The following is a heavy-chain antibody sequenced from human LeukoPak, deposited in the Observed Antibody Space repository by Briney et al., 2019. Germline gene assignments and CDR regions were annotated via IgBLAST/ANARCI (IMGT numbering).Heavy chain of an antibody. CDR2: IYYSGST. CDR1: GGSISSYY. V-gene: IGHV4-59*12. Sequence: NPSETLSLTCTVSGGSISSYYWSWIRQPPGKGLEWIGYIYYSGSTDYSPSLKSRVTISVDTSKNQFSLKLSSVTAADTAVYYCVIAAAGGKRLPFDYWGQGTLVTVSS. CDR3: VIAAAGGKRLPFDY. J-gene: IGHJ4*02. D-gene: IGHD6-13*01.